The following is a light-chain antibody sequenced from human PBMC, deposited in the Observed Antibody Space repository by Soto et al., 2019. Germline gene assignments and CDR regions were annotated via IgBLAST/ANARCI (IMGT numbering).Light chain of an antibody. Sequence: QSALTQPPSASGSPGQSVTISCTGTSSDVGGYNYVSWYQQHPGKAPKLMIYEVSKRPSGVPFRFSASKSANTASLTVSGLQAEDEADYYCAAWDDSLNGRVFGTGTKLTVL. CDR3: AAWDDSLNGRV. CDR1: SSDVGGYNY. V-gene: IGLV2-8*01. CDR2: EVS. J-gene: IGLJ1*01.